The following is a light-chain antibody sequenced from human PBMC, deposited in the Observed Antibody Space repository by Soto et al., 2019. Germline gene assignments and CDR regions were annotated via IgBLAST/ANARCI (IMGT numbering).Light chain of an antibody. CDR1: QSVSSNY. CDR3: QQYGSLSWT. V-gene: IGKV3-20*01. CDR2: GAS. J-gene: IGKJ1*01. Sequence: EIVLTQSPGTLSLSLGERATLSCRASQSVSSNYLAWYQQKPGQAPRLPIYGASSRATGIPDRFSGSGSGTDFTLTISRLEPEDFAVYYCQQYGSLSWTFGQGTNVEIK.